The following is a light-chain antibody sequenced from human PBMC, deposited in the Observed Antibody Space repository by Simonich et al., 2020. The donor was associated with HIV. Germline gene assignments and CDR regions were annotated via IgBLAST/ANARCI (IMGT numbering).Light chain of an antibody. J-gene: IGLJ2*01. CDR1: SSNIGADSD. CDR3: KSYDSSLSGDVI. V-gene: IGLV1-40*01. CDR2: RDN. Sequence: QSVLTQPPSVSGAPGQRVTISCTGSSSNIGADSDVHWYQQLPGTAPKLLIYRDNNRPSGVPDRFSGSKSGTSASLAITGLQVEDEADYYCKSYDSSLSGDVIFGGGTKLTVL.